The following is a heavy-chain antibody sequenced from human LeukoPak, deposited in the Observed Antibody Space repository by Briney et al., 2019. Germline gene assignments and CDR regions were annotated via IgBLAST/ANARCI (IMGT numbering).Heavy chain of an antibody. V-gene: IGHV3-23*01. D-gene: IGHD1-26*01. Sequence: GGSLRLSCAASGFTFSNYAMNWVRQAPGKGLEWVSAISGGGGSTYYADSVKGRFTISRDNSKNTLYLQMNSLRAEDTAVYYCAKDRGNYSPSNWFDPWGQGTLVTVSS. CDR2: ISGGGGST. J-gene: IGHJ5*02. CDR1: GFTFSNYA. CDR3: AKDRGNYSPSNWFDP.